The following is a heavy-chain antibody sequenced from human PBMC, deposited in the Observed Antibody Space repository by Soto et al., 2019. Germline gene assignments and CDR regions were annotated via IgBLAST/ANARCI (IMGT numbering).Heavy chain of an antibody. CDR3: ARTLGPTPADIVVVVAATSYFDY. CDR2: INHSGST. CDR1: GGSFSGYY. V-gene: IGHV4-34*01. D-gene: IGHD2-15*01. Sequence: PSETLSLTCAVYGGSFSGYYWSWIRQPPGKGLEWIGEINHSGSTNYNPSLKSRVTISVDTSKNQFSLKLSSVTAADTAVYYCARTLGPTPADIVVVVAATSYFDYWGQGTLVTVSS. J-gene: IGHJ4*02.